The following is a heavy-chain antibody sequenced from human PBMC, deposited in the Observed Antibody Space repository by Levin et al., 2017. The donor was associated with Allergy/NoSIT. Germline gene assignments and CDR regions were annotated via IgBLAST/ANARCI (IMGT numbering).Heavy chain of an antibody. CDR2: ISGSGGST. Sequence: GESLKISCAASGFTFSSYAMSWVRQAPGKGLEWVSAISGSGGSTYYADSVKGRFTISRDNSKNTLYLQMNSLRAEDTAVYYCAKAFTMIRPEDYWGQGTLVTVSS. V-gene: IGHV3-23*01. CDR3: AKAFTMIRPEDY. D-gene: IGHD3-22*01. CDR1: GFTFSSYA. J-gene: IGHJ4*02.